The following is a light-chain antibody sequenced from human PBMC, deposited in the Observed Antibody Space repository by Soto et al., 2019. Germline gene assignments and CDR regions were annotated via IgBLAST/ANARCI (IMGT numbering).Light chain of an antibody. V-gene: IGLV2-14*01. Sequence: QSALTQPASVSGSRGQSITISCSGTRSDIGRYNYVSWYQQHPGKAPKLMIYEVSNRPSGVSNRFSGSKSGNTASLTISGLQAEDEADYYSSSFTTSSTLVFGGGTKLTVL. CDR2: EVS. CDR1: RSDIGRYNY. CDR3: SSFTTSSTLV. J-gene: IGLJ2*01.